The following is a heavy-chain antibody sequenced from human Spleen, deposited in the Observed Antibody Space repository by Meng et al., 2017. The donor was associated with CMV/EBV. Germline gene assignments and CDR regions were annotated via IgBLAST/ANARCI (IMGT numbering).Heavy chain of an antibody. D-gene: IGHD3-3*01. J-gene: IGHJ4*02. CDR2: IGPILGTA. CDR1: GGTFSRFA. CDR3: AREGIESGNSAVLDY. V-gene: IGHV1-69*05. Sequence: SVKVSCKASGGTFSRFAISWVRQAPGQGLEWMGGIGPILGTANYAQKFQGTVTITTDESTSTAYMELSSLRSEDTAVYYCAREGIESGNSAVLDYWGQGTLVTVSS.